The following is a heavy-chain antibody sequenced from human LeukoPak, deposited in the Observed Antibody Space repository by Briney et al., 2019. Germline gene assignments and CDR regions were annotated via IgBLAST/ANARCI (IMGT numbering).Heavy chain of an antibody. V-gene: IGHV6-1*01. CDR3: ARELGALDT. Sequence: SQTLSLTFAISGDSVSSNSPAWNWIRQSPSRGLEWLGRTYYRSKWYNDYAVSVKSRITINPDTSNNQLSLQLNSVTPEDTAVYYCARELGALDTWGQGILVTVSS. CDR1: GDSVSSNSPA. D-gene: IGHD4-17*01. CDR2: TYYRSKWYN. J-gene: IGHJ5*02.